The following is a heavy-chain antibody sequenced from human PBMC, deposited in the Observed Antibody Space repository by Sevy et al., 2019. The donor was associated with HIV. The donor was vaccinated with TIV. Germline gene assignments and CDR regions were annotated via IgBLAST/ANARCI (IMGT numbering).Heavy chain of an antibody. CDR1: GFTFSSYA. J-gene: IGHJ3*02. CDR3: AKALTYYYDSSGYYGDAFDI. D-gene: IGHD3-22*01. CDR2: ISGSGGST. V-gene: IGHV3-23*01. Sequence: GGSLRLSCAASGFTFSSYAMSWVRQAPGKGLEWVSAISGSGGSTYYAHSVKGRFTISRDNSKNTLYLQMNSLRAEDTAVYYCAKALTYYYDSSGYYGDAFDIWGQGTMVTVSS.